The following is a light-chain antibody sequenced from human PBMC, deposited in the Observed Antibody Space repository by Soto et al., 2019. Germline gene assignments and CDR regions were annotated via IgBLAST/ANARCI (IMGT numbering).Light chain of an antibody. CDR1: QSVSIW. J-gene: IGKJ1*01. V-gene: IGKV1-5*03. CDR2: KSS. CDR3: QQCFWHWT. Sequence: DIQMTQSPSTLSASEGDRVTISCRASQSVSIWLAWYQQKPGRALKLLIYKSSILESGVPSRFSGSGSGTEFTLSITSLQPDDFATYYCQQCFWHWTFGQGSKVDI.